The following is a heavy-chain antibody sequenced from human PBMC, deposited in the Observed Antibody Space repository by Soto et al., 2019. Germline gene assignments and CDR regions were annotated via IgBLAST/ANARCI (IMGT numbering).Heavy chain of an antibody. V-gene: IGHV3-15*07. CDR1: GVTFNNAY. CDR2: IKSKTEGGTT. Sequence: EVQLVESGGGLVEPGKSLRLSCAASGVTFNNAYMNWVRQAPGKGLEWVGRIKSKTEGGTTDYAAPVKGRFSISTDDSTNTLYLQMNSLTIDDTAIYFYATALSTHAAWGQGTLVTVSS. J-gene: IGHJ5*02. CDR3: ATALSTHAA. D-gene: IGHD2-2*01.